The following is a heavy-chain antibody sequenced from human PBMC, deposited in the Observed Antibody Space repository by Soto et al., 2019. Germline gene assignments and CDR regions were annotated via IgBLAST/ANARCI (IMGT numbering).Heavy chain of an antibody. CDR1: GFTFSSYG. CDR2: VWYDGGNK. Sequence: QVQLVESGGGVVQPGRSLRLSCAASGFTFSSYGMHWVRQAPGKGLEWVALVWYDGGNKYYADSVKGRFTISRDNSKNPLYLQMNSLRDEDTAVYYCVRAAGYSGNDYVYYYGMDVWGQGPTVTVSS. D-gene: IGHD5-12*01. CDR3: VRAAGYSGNDYVYYYGMDV. J-gene: IGHJ6*02. V-gene: IGHV3-33*01.